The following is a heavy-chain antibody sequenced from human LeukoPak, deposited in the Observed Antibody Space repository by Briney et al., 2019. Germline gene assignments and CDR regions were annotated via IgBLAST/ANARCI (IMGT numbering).Heavy chain of an antibody. CDR3: ARDDDLWGDRAFDI. D-gene: IGHD3-3*01. CDR1: GFTASTNY. CDR2: IYSGGST. V-gene: IGHV3-53*01. Sequence: GGSLRLSCAASGFTASTNYMSWVRQAPGEGLEWVSVIYSGGSTYYADSVKGRFTNTRDNSKNTLYLQMNSLRAEDTAVYYCARDDDLWGDRAFDIWGQGTVVTVSS. J-gene: IGHJ3*02.